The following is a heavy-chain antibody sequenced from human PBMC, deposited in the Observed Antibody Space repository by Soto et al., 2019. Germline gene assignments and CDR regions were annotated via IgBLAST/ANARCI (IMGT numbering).Heavy chain of an antibody. Sequence: SETLSLTCTVSGGSISSYYWSWIRQPPGKGLEWIGYIYYSGSTNYNPSLKSRVTISVDTSKNQFSLKLSSVTAADTAVYYCARAGRIYDFWSGYYILDYWGQGTLVTVSS. CDR3: ARAGRIYDFWSGYYILDY. V-gene: IGHV4-59*01. D-gene: IGHD3-3*01. CDR1: GGSISSYY. J-gene: IGHJ4*02. CDR2: IYYSGST.